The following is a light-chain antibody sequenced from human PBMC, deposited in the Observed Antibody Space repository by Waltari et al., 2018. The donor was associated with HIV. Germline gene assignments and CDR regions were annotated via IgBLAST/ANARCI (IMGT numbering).Light chain of an antibody. CDR1: ALSKHY. CDR2: KDS. Sequence: QELTQPPSVSVSPRQTARITCSGDALSKHYVYWYQQKPGQAPVLVIFKDSERPSGIPDRFPGSSSGTTVTLTISGVQAEDEADYYCQSPDVSGTYVVFGGGTKLTVL. CDR3: QSPDVSGTYVV. V-gene: IGLV3-25*03. J-gene: IGLJ3*02.